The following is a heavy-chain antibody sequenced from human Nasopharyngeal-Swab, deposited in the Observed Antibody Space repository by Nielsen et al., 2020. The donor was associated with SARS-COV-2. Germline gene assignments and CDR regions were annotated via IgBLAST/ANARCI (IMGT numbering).Heavy chain of an antibody. J-gene: IGHJ6*02. Sequence: GESLKISCAASGFTFSKYAMNWVRQAPGKGLDWVSGISETGGTIYYTDSVKDRFTISRDNSKNTLYLQTNSLRVEDTAVYYCAKAPYLRGLDVWGQGTTVTVSS. CDR2: ISETGGTI. CDR3: AKAPYLRGLDV. CDR1: GFTFSKYA. V-gene: IGHV3-23*01. D-gene: IGHD2-21*01.